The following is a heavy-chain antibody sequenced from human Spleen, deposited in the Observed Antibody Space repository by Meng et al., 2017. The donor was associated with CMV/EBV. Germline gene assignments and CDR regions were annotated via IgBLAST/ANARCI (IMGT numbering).Heavy chain of an antibody. CDR3: ARGSSGYYYDY. Sequence: SCQASGYTFPRYYMHWVRQAPGQGLEWMGWINPNSGGTTYAQKFQGRVTMTRDTSISTAYMELSRLRSDDTAVYYCARGSSGYYYDYWGQGTLVTVSS. CDR1: GYTFPRYY. CDR2: INPNSGGT. D-gene: IGHD3-22*01. J-gene: IGHJ4*02. V-gene: IGHV1-2*02.